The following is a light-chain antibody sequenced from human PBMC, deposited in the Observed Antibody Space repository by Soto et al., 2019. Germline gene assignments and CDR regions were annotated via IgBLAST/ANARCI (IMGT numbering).Light chain of an antibody. CDR1: QSVSSNY. Sequence: EIVFTQSPCTLSVSPSERATLSCVASQSVSSNYLAWYQQKPGLAPRLLIYDASSRATGISDRFSGSGSGTDFTLTISRLEPEDFAVYYCQQYGSSPSFGGGTKVDIK. CDR3: QQYGSSPS. V-gene: IGKV3D-20*01. CDR2: DAS. J-gene: IGKJ4*01.